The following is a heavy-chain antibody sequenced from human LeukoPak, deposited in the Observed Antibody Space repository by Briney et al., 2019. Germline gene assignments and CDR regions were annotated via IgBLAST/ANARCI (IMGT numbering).Heavy chain of an antibody. CDR3: ARVNYGSAEAHYYYYYMDV. Sequence: ASVKVSCKASGYTFTSYDINWVRQATGQGLEWMGWMNPNSGNTGYAQKFQGRVTITRNTSISTAYMELSSLRYDDTAVYYCARVNYGSAEAHYYYYYMDVWGKGTTVTVSS. D-gene: IGHD3-10*01. CDR2: MNPNSGNT. V-gene: IGHV1-8*03. CDR1: GYTFTSYD. J-gene: IGHJ6*03.